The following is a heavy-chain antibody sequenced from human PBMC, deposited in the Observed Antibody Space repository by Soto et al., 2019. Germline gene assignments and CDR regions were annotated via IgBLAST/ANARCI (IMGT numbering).Heavy chain of an antibody. CDR3: AVHGDYEAFEM. Sequence: EVQVVESGGGIVQPGGSLRLSCAGSGFTFSNYWMHWVRQAPGEGLVWISRINGDGSSTSYGDSVKGRFTISRDNAKNTLDLQMNTLTAEDTAVYYCAVHGDYEAFEMWGQGTMVTVSS. CDR1: GFTFSNYW. J-gene: IGHJ3*02. D-gene: IGHD4-17*01. V-gene: IGHV3-74*01. CDR2: INGDGSST.